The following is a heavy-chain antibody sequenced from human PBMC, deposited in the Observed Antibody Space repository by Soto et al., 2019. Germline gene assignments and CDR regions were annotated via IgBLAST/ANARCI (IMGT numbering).Heavy chain of an antibody. CDR3: AREDSIIIPAVSDF. D-gene: IGHD3-22*01. V-gene: IGHV3-21*01. Sequence: GSLRSSCTVSGFAFNNYGMNWVRQGPGKGLEWVSSISNIDYTYYSDSLKGRFTISRDNAKNSVSLQMNTLRVEDTAVYYCAREDSIIIPAVSDFWGLGTLVTVSS. CDR1: GFAFNNYG. J-gene: IGHJ4*02. CDR2: ISNIDYT.